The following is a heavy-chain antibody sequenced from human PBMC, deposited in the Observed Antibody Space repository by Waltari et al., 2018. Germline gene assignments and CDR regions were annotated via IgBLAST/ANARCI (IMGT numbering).Heavy chain of an antibody. V-gene: IGHV4-4*07. CDR2: IYTSGST. D-gene: IGHD2-2*01. CDR3: AVGYCSSTSCYEDAFDI. J-gene: IGHJ3*02. CDR1: GGSISSYY. Sequence: QVQLQESGPGLVKPSETLSLTCTVSGGSISSYYWSWIRPPAGKGLEWIGRIYTSGSTNYNPSLKSRVTMSVDTSKNQFSLKLSSVTAADTAVYYCAVGYCSSTSCYEDAFDIWGQGTMVTVSS.